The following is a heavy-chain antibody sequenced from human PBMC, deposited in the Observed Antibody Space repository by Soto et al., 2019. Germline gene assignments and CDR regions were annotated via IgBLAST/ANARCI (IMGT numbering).Heavy chain of an antibody. CDR3: ARDYSNYPAYYYYGMDV. CDR2: IWYDGSNK. J-gene: IGHJ6*02. V-gene: IGHV3-33*01. CDR1: GFTFSSYG. Sequence: QVQLVESGGGVVQPGRSLRLSCAASGFTFSSYGMHWVRQAPGKGLEWVAVIWYDGSNKYYVDSVKGRFTISRDNSKNTLYLQMNSLRAEDTAVYYCARDYSNYPAYYYYGMDVWGQGTTVTVSS. D-gene: IGHD4-4*01.